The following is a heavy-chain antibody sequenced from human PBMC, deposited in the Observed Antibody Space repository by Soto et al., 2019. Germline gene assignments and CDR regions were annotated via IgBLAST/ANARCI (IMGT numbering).Heavy chain of an antibody. Sequence: ASVKVSCKASGGTFSSYAISWVRQAPGQGLEWMGGIIPIFGTANYAQKFQGRVAITADESTSTAYMELSSLRSEDTAVYYCARHPGGRGYYYGMDVWGQGTTVTVSS. CDR2: IIPIFGTA. CDR1: GGTFSSYA. CDR3: ARHPGGRGYYYGMDV. V-gene: IGHV1-69*13. D-gene: IGHD2-15*01. J-gene: IGHJ6*02.